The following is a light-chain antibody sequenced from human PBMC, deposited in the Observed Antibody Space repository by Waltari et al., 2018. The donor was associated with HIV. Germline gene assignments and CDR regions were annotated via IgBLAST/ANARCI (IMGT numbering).Light chain of an antibody. CDR3: QQYNSWPIT. CDR2: DAS. Sequence: EKVMTQSPATLSVSPGERATLSCRASQSVSSNLAWYRQKPGQAPRLLIYDASTRATGIPGRFSGSGSGTEFTLTISSLQSEDFAVYYCQQYNSWPITFGQGTRLEIK. J-gene: IGKJ5*01. V-gene: IGKV3-15*01. CDR1: QSVSSN.